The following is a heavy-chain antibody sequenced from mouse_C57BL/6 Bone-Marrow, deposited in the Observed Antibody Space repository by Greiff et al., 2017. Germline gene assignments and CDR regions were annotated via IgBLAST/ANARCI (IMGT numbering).Heavy chain of an antibody. V-gene: IGHV5-6*01. CDR2: ISSGGSYT. Sequence: EVNVVESGGDLVKPGGSLKLSCAASGFTFSSYSMSWVRQTPDKRLEWVATISSGGSYTYYPDSVKGRFTISRDNAKNTLYLQMSSLKSEDTAMYYCARHDYGTWFAYWGQGTLVTVSA. CDR3: ARHDYGTWFAY. J-gene: IGHJ3*01. D-gene: IGHD1-1*01. CDR1: GFTFSSYS.